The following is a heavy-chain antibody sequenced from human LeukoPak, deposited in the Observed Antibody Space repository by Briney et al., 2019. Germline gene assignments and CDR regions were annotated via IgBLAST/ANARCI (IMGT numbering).Heavy chain of an antibody. CDR1: GFAFRTHG. CDR2: IWYDGSKK. V-gene: IGHV3-30*02. J-gene: IGHJ4*02. CDR3: AKLHAVVTPVVDY. D-gene: IGHD4-23*01. Sequence: PGGSLRLSCAASGFAFRTHGMHWVRQAPGKGLGRVAVIWYDGSKKYYADSVKGRFTISRDNSKNTLYLQMNGLRAEDTAVYYCAKLHAVVTPVVDYWGQGTLVTVSS.